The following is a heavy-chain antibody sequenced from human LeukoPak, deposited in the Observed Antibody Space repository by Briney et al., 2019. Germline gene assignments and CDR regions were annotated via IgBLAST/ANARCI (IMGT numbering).Heavy chain of an antibody. Sequence: SETLSLTCAVYGGSFSGYYWSWIRQPPGKGLEWIGEINYSGSTKYSPSLKSRVTISVDTSKNQFSLKLSSVTAADTAVYYCARENRLGYYHSLTGSADGFDIWGQGTMVSVSS. CDR1: GGSFSGYY. CDR2: INYSGST. V-gene: IGHV4-34*01. CDR3: ARENRLGYYHSLTGSADGFDI. J-gene: IGHJ3*02. D-gene: IGHD3-9*01.